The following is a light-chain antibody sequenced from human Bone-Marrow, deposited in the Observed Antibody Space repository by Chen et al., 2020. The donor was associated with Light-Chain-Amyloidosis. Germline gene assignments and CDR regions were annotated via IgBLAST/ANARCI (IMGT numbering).Light chain of an antibody. CDR2: FAS. J-gene: IGKJ4*01. V-gene: IGKV6D-21*02. Sequence: IVLTQSPDFQSLTPKEKVTITCRASQSICSTLHCFQQKPDQSPKLLIKFASLSISGVPSRFSGSGSGTDFTLTINSLEAEDAAAYYCHQSRSFPLTFGGGTRVEIK. CDR1: QSICST. CDR3: HQSRSFPLT.